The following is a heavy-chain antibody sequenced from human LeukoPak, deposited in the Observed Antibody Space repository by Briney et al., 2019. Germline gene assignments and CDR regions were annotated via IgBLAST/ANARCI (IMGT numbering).Heavy chain of an antibody. Sequence: SGPTLVKPTQTLTLTCTFSGVSLSTSGVGVGWIRQPPGKALEWLALIYWNDDKRYSPSLKSRLTTTKDTSKNQVALTTTNMDPADTATYYRAHTYYDILTGYVHYFDYWGQGTLVTVSS. D-gene: IGHD3-9*01. J-gene: IGHJ4*02. CDR3: AHTYYDILTGYVHYFDY. V-gene: IGHV2-5*01. CDR2: IYWNDDK. CDR1: GVSLSTSGVG.